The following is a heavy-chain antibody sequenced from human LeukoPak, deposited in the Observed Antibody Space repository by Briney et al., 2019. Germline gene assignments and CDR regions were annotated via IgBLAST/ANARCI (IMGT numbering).Heavy chain of an antibody. CDR1: AFPLSNYA. CDR2: VNSDGSST. V-gene: IGHV3-74*01. CDR3: TSLVHYYDGGGMAFDI. D-gene: IGHD3-22*01. J-gene: IGHJ3*02. Sequence: GGPLSLSCAASAFPLSNYAMHWVRQAPGKGLVWVSRVNSDGSSTIYADSVRGRFTVSRDNAKNTVYLQMNSLRAEDTAVYFCTSLVHYYDGGGMAFDIWGQGTMVTVSS.